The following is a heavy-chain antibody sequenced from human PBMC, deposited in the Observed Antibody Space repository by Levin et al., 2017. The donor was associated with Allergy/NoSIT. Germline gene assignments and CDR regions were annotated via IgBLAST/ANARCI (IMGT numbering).Heavy chain of an antibody. CDR3: ARRGLNN. CDR2: INHSGST. J-gene: IGHJ4*02. Sequence: SCAVYGGSFSGYYWSWIRQPPGKGLEWIGEINHSGSTNYNPSLKSRVTISVDTSKNQFSLKLSSVTAADTAVYYCARRGLNNWGQGTLVTVSS. D-gene: IGHD3-16*01. V-gene: IGHV4-34*01. CDR1: GGSFSGYY.